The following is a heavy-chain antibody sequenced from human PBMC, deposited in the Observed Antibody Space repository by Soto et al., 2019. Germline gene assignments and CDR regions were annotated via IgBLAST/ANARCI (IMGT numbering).Heavy chain of an antibody. CDR1: GFTFSSYW. J-gene: IGHJ6*02. Sequence: EVQLVESGGGLVQPGGSLRLSCAASGFTFSSYWMHWVRQAPGKGLVWVSRINSDGSSTSYADSVKGRFTISRDNAKNTLYLHMNSLSAEDTAVYYCARGNGDLGGRSPSYYNYYGMDVWGQGTTVTVSS. D-gene: IGHD4-17*01. V-gene: IGHV3-74*01. CDR3: ARGNGDLGGRSPSYYNYYGMDV. CDR2: INSDGSST.